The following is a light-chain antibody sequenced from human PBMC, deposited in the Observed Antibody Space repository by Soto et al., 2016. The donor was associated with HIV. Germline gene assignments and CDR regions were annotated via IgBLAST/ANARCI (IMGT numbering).Light chain of an antibody. CDR2: ATS. V-gene: IGKV1-12*01. CDR1: QVINRW. CDR3: LQDYDRPYT. Sequence: DIQMTQSPSSVSASVGDRVTITCRASQVINRWLAWYQQKPGKAPKRLIYATSNLQSGVPSRFSGSGSGTDFTLTISSLQPEDSASYFCLQDYDRPYTFGQGTKLEIK. J-gene: IGKJ2*01.